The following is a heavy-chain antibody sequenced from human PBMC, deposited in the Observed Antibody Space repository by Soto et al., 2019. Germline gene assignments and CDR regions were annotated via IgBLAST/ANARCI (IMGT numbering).Heavy chain of an antibody. J-gene: IGHJ6*03. D-gene: IGHD3-3*01. CDR2: IRSKGNNYAT. Sequence: EVQLVESGGGLVQPGGSLKLSCAASGFTFSGSAMHWVRQASGKGLEWVGRIRSKGNNYATAYGASLKGRLTISRDDSKNTGYLQMISLNPEDTAVYYCSRQASDFWSGKPQYYMDVWGKGTTVTVSS. CDR1: GFTFSGSA. CDR3: SRQASDFWSGKPQYYMDV. V-gene: IGHV3-73*01.